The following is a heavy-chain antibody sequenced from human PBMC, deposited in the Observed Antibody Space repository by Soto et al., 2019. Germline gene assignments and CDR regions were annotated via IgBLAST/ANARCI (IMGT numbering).Heavy chain of an antibody. CDR1: GYTFTSYA. Sequence: ASVKVSCKASGYTFTSYAMHWVRQAPGQRLEWMGWINAGNGNTKYSQKFQGRVTITRDTSASTAYMELSSLRSEDTAVYYCARLTYYYDSSGSPGPRVFDYWGQGTLVTVSS. CDR3: ARLTYYYDSSGSPGPRVFDY. CDR2: INAGNGNT. J-gene: IGHJ4*02. V-gene: IGHV1-3*01. D-gene: IGHD3-22*01.